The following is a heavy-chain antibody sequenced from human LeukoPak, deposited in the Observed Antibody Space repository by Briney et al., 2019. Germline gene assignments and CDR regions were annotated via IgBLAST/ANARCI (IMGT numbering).Heavy chain of an antibody. CDR2: ISAYNGNT. V-gene: IGHV1-18*01. J-gene: IGHJ6*03. CDR1: GYTFTSYG. D-gene: IGHD2-2*01. CDR3: ARVVPAAIYLNYYYYYMDV. Sequence: GASVKVSCKASGYTFTSYGISWVRQAPGQGLEWMGWISAYNGNTNYAQKLQGRVTVTTDTSTSTAYMELRSLRSDDTAVYYCARVVPAAIYLNYYYYYMDVWGKGTTVTVSS.